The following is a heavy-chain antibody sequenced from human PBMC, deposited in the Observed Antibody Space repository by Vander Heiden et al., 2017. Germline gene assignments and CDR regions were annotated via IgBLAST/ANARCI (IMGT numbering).Heavy chain of an antibody. CDR2: ISLNSGSF. Sequence: EVQLVESGGGLVQPGRSLRLSCAASGFTFDDYAMHWVRQAPGKGLEWVSGISLNSGSFGYADSVKGRVTISRDNAKNSLYLQMSSLRAEDTALYYCAKDMTDYYGSGAVSSCMDVWGQGTTVTVSS. J-gene: IGHJ6*02. CDR1: GFTFDDYA. CDR3: AKDMTDYYGSGAVSSCMDV. D-gene: IGHD3-10*01. V-gene: IGHV3-9*01.